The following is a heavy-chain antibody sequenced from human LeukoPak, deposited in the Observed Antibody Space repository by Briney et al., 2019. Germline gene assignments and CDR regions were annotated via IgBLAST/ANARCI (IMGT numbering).Heavy chain of an antibody. CDR3: ARESNSGRFLEWLFDP. CDR1: GFTFSSYS. CDR2: ISSSSSYI. J-gene: IGHJ5*02. D-gene: IGHD3-3*01. V-gene: IGHV3-21*01. Sequence: EGSLRLSCAASGFTFSSYSMNWVRQAPGKGLEWVSSISSSSSYIYYADSVKGRFTISRDNAKNSLYLQMNSLRAEDTAVYYCARESNSGRFLEWLFDPWGQGTLVTVSS.